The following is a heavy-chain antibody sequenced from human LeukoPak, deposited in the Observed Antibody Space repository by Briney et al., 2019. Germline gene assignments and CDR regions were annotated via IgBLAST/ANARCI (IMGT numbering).Heavy chain of an antibody. J-gene: IGHJ4*02. CDR1: GYTFTGYY. CDR2: INLNSGGT. V-gene: IGHV1-2*02. D-gene: IGHD3-22*01. CDR3: AREQGYYDSSGYYPDY. Sequence: ASVKVSCKASGYTFTGYYMHWVRQAPGQGLEWMGWINLNSGGTNYAQKFQGRVTMTRDTSISTAYMELSRLRSDDTAVYYCAREQGYYDSSGYYPDYWGQGTLVTVSS.